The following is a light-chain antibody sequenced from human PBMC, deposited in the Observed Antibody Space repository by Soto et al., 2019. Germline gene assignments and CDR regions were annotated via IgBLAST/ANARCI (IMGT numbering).Light chain of an antibody. V-gene: IGKV1-12*01. Sequence: DIQMTQSPSTLSGSVGDRVTITCRASQTISSWLAWYQQKPGEAPKLLIFTGSLLHSGVPPRFSGSGSGKDFTLTISSLQPEDFATYYCQQTLSLHPTFGQGIKVEIX. CDR1: QTISSW. CDR2: TGS. CDR3: QQTLSLHPT. J-gene: IGKJ1*01.